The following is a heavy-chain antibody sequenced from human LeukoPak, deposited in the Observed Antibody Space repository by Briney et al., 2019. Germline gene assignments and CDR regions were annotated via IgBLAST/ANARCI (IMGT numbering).Heavy chain of an antibody. Sequence: SQTLSLTCAISGDSVSSNSAAWNWIRQSPSRGLEWLGRTYYRSKWYNDYAVSVKSRITINPDTSKNQFSLQLNSVTPEDTAVYYCASEGYCSGGSCRGSWYFDLWGRGTLVTVSS. CDR2: TYYRSKWYN. CDR1: GDSVSSNSAA. V-gene: IGHV6-1*01. J-gene: IGHJ2*01. D-gene: IGHD2-15*01. CDR3: ASEGYCSGGSCRGSWYFDL.